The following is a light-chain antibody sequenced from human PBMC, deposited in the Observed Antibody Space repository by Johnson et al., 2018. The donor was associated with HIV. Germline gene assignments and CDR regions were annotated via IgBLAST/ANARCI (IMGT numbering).Light chain of an antibody. V-gene: IGLV1-51*01. CDR2: DNN. Sequence: QSVLTQPPSVSAAPGQKVTISCSGSSSNIGNNYVSWYQQLPGIAPKLLIYDNNKRPSGIPDRLSGSKSGTSATLGITGLQTGDEADYYCGTWDSSLSAGVFGTGTKVTVL. CDR3: GTWDSSLSAGV. CDR1: SSNIGNNY. J-gene: IGLJ1*01.